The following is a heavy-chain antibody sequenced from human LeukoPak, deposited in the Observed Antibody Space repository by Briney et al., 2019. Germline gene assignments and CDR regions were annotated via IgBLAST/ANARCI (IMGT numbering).Heavy chain of an antibody. J-gene: IGHJ4*01. CDR3: ARQNDFRLDY. D-gene: IGHD3-3*01. Sequence: GESLKISCKGSGYTFSSYWIGWVRQMPGKGLEWMGIIYPGDSDTRYSPSLQGQVTISVDTSIGTAYLQWSSLKASDTAIYYCARQNDFRLDYWGHGTLVTVSS. V-gene: IGHV5-51*01. CDR1: GYTFSSYW. CDR2: IYPGDSDT.